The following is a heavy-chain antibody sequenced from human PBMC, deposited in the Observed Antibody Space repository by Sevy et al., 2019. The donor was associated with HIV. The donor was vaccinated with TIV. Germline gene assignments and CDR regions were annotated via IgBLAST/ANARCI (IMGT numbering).Heavy chain of an antibody. V-gene: IGHV4-59*01. CDR3: ARSLADYYYGMDV. CDR1: GASISSYY. CDR2: IYYNGRT. Sequence: SETLSLTCTVSGASISSYYWSWTRQPPGKGLEWVGYIYYNGRTNYNPSLKSRVTISVDTSKNQFSLKLISVTAADTAVYYCARSLADYYYGMDVWGQGTTVTVSS. J-gene: IGHJ6*02.